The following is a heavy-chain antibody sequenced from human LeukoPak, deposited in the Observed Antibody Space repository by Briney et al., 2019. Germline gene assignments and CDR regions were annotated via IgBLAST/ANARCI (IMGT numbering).Heavy chain of an antibody. Sequence: GSLRLSCAASGFTFSSYAMHWVRQAPGKGLEWVAVISYDGSNKYYADSVKGRFTISRDNSKNTLYLQMNSLRAEDTAVYYCARPLRENYYGSGSYSTGPHDAFDIWGQGTMVTVSS. J-gene: IGHJ3*02. D-gene: IGHD3-10*01. CDR2: ISYDGSNK. CDR1: GFTFSSYA. CDR3: ARPLRENYYGSGSYSTGPHDAFDI. V-gene: IGHV3-30-3*01.